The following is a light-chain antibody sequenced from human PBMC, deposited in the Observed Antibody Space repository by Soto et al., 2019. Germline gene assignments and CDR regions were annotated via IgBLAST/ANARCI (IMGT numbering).Light chain of an antibody. CDR2: KAS. CDR1: QSGDTC. J-gene: IGKJ1*01. Sequence: DIQMTQSPSTLSESVGDRVTITCRASQSGDTCLAWYQQKPGKAPHLLIYKASSLESGVPTMFSGSGSVTAFSLTISSLPPDEFETYFCHQFYRYPWTFGQGTKVEIK. CDR3: HQFYRYPWT. V-gene: IGKV1-5*03.